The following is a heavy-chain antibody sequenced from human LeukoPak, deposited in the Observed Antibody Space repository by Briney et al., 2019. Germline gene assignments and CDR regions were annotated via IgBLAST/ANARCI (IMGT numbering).Heavy chain of an antibody. CDR3: ARLVKQQLAYYYFDY. CDR1: GFTVSSNY. J-gene: IGHJ4*02. CDR2: IYSGGST. D-gene: IGHD6-13*01. Sequence: PGVSLRLSCAASGFTVSSNYMSWVRQAPGKGLEWLSVIYSGGSTYYADSVKGRFTISRDNSKNTLYLQMNSLRAEDTAVYYCARLVKQQLAYYYFDYWGQGTLVTVSS. V-gene: IGHV3-53*01.